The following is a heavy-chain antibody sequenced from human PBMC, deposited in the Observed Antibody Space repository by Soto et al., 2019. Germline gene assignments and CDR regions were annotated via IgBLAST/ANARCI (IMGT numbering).Heavy chain of an antibody. J-gene: IGHJ5*01. D-gene: IGHD6-19*01. Sequence: SETLSLTCTVSGGSISGSSDYWSWIRQPPGRGLEWIGYVYYNGKSNYNPSLKSRISFSVDTSKNQFSLRLRSVTAADTAVYFCARDGSSSWFDSWGQGALVTVSS. CDR2: VYYNGKS. CDR3: ARDGSSSWFDS. V-gene: IGHV4-61*01. CDR1: GGSISGSSDY.